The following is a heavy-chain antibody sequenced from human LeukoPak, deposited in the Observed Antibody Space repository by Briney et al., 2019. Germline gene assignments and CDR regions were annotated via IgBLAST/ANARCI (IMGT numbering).Heavy chain of an antibody. J-gene: IGHJ6*03. CDR2: IRYDGSNK. D-gene: IGHD2-15*01. Sequence: GGSLRLSCAASGFTFSSYGMHWVRQAPGKGLEWVAFIRYDGSNKYYADSVKGRFTISRDNSKNTLYLQMNSLRAEDTAVYYCASSYCSGGSCRPTYYMDVWGKGTTVTVSS. CDR3: ASSYCSGGSCRPTYYMDV. V-gene: IGHV3-30*02. CDR1: GFTFSSYG.